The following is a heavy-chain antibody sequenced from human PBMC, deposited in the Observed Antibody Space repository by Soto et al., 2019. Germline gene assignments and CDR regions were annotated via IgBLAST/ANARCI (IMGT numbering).Heavy chain of an antibody. D-gene: IGHD3-9*01. J-gene: IGHJ6*03. V-gene: IGHV4-59*08. CDR1: GGSISNFY. CDR2: VYYTGST. Sequence: SXTLSLTCTASGGSISNFYWSWIRQPPGKGLEWIGYVYYTGSTSYNPSLKRRVTFSADSSRGQFSLRLNSVTAADTAVYYCARTVLGPDLLADSFVDYYYYMDVWGQGTTVTVSS. CDR3: ARTVLGPDLLADSFVDYYYYMDV.